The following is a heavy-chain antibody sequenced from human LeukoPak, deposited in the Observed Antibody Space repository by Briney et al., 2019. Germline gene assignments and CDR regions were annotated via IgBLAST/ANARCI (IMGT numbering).Heavy chain of an antibody. CDR3: AIGYSSGWGTYYFGY. CDR2: TSGSGGST. D-gene: IGHD6-19*01. Sequence: GGSRRLAWAAPGFTFSSYAMNWVRQAPGEGLGWVSATSGSGGSTYYADSVKGRFTISGDNSKNTLYLQMNSLRAEDTAVYYCAIGYSSGWGTYYFGYWGQGTLVTVSS. V-gene: IGHV3-23*01. J-gene: IGHJ4*02. CDR1: GFTFSSYA.